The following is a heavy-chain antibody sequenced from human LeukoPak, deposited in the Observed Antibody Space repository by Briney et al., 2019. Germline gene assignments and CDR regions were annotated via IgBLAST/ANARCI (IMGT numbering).Heavy chain of an antibody. CDR2: IIPILGIA. CDR1: GYSFTASY. V-gene: IGHV1-69*02. D-gene: IGHD1-26*01. J-gene: IGHJ4*02. CDR3: AVASGNYFDY. Sequence: SVKVSCKASGYSFTASYMHWVRQAPGQGLEWMGRIIPILGIANYAQKFQGRVTITADKSTSTAYMELSSLRSEDTAVYYCAVASGNYFDYWGQGTLVTVSS.